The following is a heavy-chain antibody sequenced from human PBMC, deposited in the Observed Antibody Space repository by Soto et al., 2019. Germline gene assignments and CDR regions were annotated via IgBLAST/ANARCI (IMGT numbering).Heavy chain of an antibody. J-gene: IGHJ6*02. D-gene: IGHD2-2*02. Sequence: PGGSLRLSCAASGFTFSDYYMSWIRQAPGKGLEWVSYISSSGSTIYYADSVKGRFTISRDNAKNSLYLQMNSLRAEDTAVYYCASPNCSSTSCYTGGMDVWGQGTTVTVTS. CDR3: ASPNCSSTSCYTGGMDV. CDR1: GFTFSDYY. CDR2: ISSSGSTI. V-gene: IGHV3-11*01.